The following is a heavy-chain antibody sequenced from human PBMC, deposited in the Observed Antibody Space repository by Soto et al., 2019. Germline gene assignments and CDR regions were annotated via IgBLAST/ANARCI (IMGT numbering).Heavy chain of an antibody. CDR3: ASGPLTGYYPNFDY. CDR2: IYYSGST. Sequence: SETLSLTCTVSGGSIGSYYWSWIRQPPGKGLEWIGYIYYSGSTNYNPSLKSRVTISVDTSKNQFSLKLSSVTAADTAVYYCASGPLTGYYPNFDYWGQGTLVTVSS. D-gene: IGHD3-9*01. J-gene: IGHJ4*02. CDR1: GGSIGSYY. V-gene: IGHV4-59*01.